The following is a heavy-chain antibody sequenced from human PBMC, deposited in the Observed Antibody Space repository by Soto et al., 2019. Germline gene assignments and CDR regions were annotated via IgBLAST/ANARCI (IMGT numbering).Heavy chain of an antibody. CDR2: INHSGST. D-gene: IGHD2-21*02. V-gene: IGHV4-34*01. J-gene: IGHJ4*02. Sequence: SETLSLTCAVYGGSFSAYYWSWIRQPPGKGLEWIGEINHSGSTNYNPSLKSRVTISVDTSKNQFSLKLSSVTAADTAVYYCARGVTRNPSDYWGQGTLVTVSS. CDR3: ARGVTRNPSDY. CDR1: GGSFSAYY.